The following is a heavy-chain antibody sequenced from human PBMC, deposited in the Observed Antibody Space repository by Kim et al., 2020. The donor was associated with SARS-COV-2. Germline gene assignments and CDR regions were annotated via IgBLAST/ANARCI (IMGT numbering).Heavy chain of an antibody. Sequence: GGSLRLSCAASGFSLSGYSMSWVRQAPGKGLEWVSSLGTVSINIYYADSVKGRFTISRDGAKNSLYLQMNSLRVEDTAVYYCKTYVGRGVDSWGQGTLVTVSS. CDR1: GFSLSGYS. CDR2: LGTVSINI. CDR3: KTYVGRGVDS. V-gene: IGHV3-21*01. J-gene: IGHJ4*02. D-gene: IGHD3-16*01.